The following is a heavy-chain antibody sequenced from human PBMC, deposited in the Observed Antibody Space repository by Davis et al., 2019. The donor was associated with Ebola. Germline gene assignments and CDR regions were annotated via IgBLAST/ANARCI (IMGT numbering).Heavy chain of an antibody. CDR3: ARDPLNWNDRPGYYYGMDV. V-gene: IGHV1-2*02. D-gene: IGHD1-1*01. Sequence: ASVKVSCKASGGTFSSYAIGWVRQAPGQGLEWMGWINPNSGGTNYAQKFQGRVTMTRDTSISTAYMELSRLRSDDTAVYYCARDPLNWNDRPGYYYGMDVWGQGTTVTVSS. J-gene: IGHJ6*02. CDR2: INPNSGGT. CDR1: GGTFSSYA.